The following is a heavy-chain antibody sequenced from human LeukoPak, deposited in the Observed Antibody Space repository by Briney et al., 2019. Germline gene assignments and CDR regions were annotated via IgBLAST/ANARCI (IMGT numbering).Heavy chain of an antibody. D-gene: IGHD6-19*01. CDR3: ARDETYSSDWQSNHYYYYMDV. CDR2: IYHSGST. V-gene: IGHV4-38-2*02. Sequence: PSETLSLTCAVYGGSFSGYYWGWIRQPPGKGLEWIGSIYHSGSTYYNPSLKSRVTISVDTSKNQFSLKVRSVTAADTAVYYCARDETYSSDWQSNHYYYYMDVWGKGTTVTVS. CDR1: GGSFSGYY. J-gene: IGHJ6*03.